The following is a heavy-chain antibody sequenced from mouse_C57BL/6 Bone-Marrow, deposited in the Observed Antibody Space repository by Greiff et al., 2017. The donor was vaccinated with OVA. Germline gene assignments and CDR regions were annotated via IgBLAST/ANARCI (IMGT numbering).Heavy chain of an antibody. CDR1: GFTFSSYA. CDR2: ISDGGSYT. V-gene: IGHV5-4*01. Sequence: DVMLVESGGGLVKPGGSLKLSCAASGFTFSSYAMSWVRQTPEKRLEWVATISDGGSYTYYPDNVKGRFTISRDNAKNNLYLQMSHLKSEDTAMYYCAREGYYDGSSWNYWGQGTTLTVSS. J-gene: IGHJ2*01. D-gene: IGHD1-1*01. CDR3: AREGYYDGSSWNY.